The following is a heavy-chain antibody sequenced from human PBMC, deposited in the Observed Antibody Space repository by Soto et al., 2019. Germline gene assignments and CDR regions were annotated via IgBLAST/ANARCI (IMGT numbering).Heavy chain of an antibody. CDR2: MYYDGTA. CDR3: ARDLDGYKLDV. J-gene: IGHJ3*01. D-gene: IGHD5-12*01. V-gene: IGHV4-59*01. Sequence: PSETLSLTCTVSGGSITTYYWSWIRQPPGKGLEWVGYMYYDGTARHNPSLKSRVTISIDTSKNQFSLKLTSVTAADTAVYYCARDLDGYKLDVWGHGTMVTVS. CDR1: GGSITTYY.